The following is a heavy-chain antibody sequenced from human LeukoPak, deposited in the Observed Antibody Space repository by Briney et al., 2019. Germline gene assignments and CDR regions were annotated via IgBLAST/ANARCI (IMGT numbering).Heavy chain of an antibody. D-gene: IGHD3-9*01. V-gene: IGHV3-9*01. J-gene: IGHJ3*02. CDR2: ISWNRGSI. CDR3: AKSYYDILTEGVAAFDI. CDR1: GFTFDDYA. Sequence: PGGSLRLSCAASGFTFDDYAMHWVRQAPGKGLEWVSGISWNRGSIGYADSVKGRFTISRDNAKNSLYLQMNSLRAEDTALYYCAKSYYDILTEGVAAFDIWGQGTMVTVSS.